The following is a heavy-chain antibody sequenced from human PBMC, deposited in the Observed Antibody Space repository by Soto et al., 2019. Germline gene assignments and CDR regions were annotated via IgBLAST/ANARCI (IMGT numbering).Heavy chain of an antibody. CDR3: ARRGYSGSAGMDV. CDR2: IYPGDSDT. Sequence: PGESLKISCNSSGYIFTNYWIGWVRQMPGKGLEWMGIIYPGDSDTTYSPSFQGQVTISVDKSTSTAYLQWSSLKASDTAMYYCARRGYSGSAGMDVWGQGTTVTVSS. CDR1: GYIFTNYW. V-gene: IGHV5-51*01. D-gene: IGHD6-6*01. J-gene: IGHJ6*02.